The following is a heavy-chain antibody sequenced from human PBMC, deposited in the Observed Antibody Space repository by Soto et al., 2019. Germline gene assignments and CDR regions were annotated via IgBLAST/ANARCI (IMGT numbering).Heavy chain of an antibody. CDR3: ARTSPVARGFGY. J-gene: IGHJ4*02. CDR2: IYYTT. CDR1: GGSISNYY. Sequence: QVQLQESGPGLVKPSETLSLTCTVSGGSISNYYWSWIRQPPGKGLEWIAYIYYTTNHNPSLESRVTISADPPPNQIYLKLSSVTAADTAIYYCARTSPVARGFGYWGQGILVTVSS. V-gene: IGHV4-59*01. D-gene: IGHD2-2*01.